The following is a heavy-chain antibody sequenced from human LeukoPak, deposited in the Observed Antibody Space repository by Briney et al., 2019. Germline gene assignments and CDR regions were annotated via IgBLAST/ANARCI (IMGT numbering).Heavy chain of an antibody. Sequence: SETLSLTCAVSGDSISSINWCNWVRQSPGKGLEWIGEISHSGNTNYSPSLKSRVTISVDKSKNQFSLKLTSVTAADPAVYYCARGRLVVAPLDLWGRGTLVSVSS. V-gene: IGHV4-4*02. CDR1: GDSISSINW. CDR3: ARGRLVVAPLDL. D-gene: IGHD5-12*01. J-gene: IGHJ2*01. CDR2: ISHSGNT.